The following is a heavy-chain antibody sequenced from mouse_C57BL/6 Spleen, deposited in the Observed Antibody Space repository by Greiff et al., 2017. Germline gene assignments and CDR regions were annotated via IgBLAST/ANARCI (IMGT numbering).Heavy chain of an antibody. J-gene: IGHJ1*03. CDR1: GYAFSSYW. CDR2: IYPGDGDT. CDR3: ARWDGNPPGDFDV. Sequence: QVHVKQSGAELVKPGASVKISCKASGYAFSSYWMNWVKQRPGKGLEWIGQIYPGDGDTNYNGKFKGKATLTADKSSSTAYMQLSSLTSEDSAVYFCARWDGNPPGDFDVWGTGTTVTVSS. D-gene: IGHD2-1*01. V-gene: IGHV1-80*01.